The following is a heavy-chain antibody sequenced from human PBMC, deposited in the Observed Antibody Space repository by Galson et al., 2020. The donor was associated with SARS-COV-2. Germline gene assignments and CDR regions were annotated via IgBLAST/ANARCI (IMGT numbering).Heavy chain of an antibody. V-gene: IGHV4-4*07. CDR2: IYTSGST. J-gene: IGHJ4*02. CDR1: SGSISNYY. CDR3: ARDEGYHDSGGLSGDY. Sequence: SETLSLTCTVSSGSISNYYWSWIRQPAGKGLEWIGRIYTSGSTNYNPSLKSRVTMSVDTSKSQFSLNIKSVTAADTAVYYCARDEGYHDSGGLSGDYWGQGTLVIVSA. D-gene: IGHD3-22*01.